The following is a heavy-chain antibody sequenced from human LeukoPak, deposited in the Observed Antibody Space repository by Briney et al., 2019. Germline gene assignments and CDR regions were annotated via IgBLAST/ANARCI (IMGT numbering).Heavy chain of an antibody. Sequence: ASVKVPCKASGGTFSRYAISWVRQAPGQGLEWMGGIIPIFGTANYAQKFQGRVTITADESTSTAYMELSSLRSEDTAVYYCARAVLVDDSSGYYYFDYWGQGTLVTVSS. V-gene: IGHV1-69*13. CDR2: IIPIFGTA. CDR3: ARAVLVDDSSGYYYFDY. D-gene: IGHD3-22*01. J-gene: IGHJ4*02. CDR1: GGTFSRYA.